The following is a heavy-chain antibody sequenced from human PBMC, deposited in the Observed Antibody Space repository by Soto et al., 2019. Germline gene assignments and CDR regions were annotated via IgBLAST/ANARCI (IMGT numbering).Heavy chain of an antibody. CDR1: GFSLSITRMA. V-gene: IGHV2-5*02. D-gene: IGHD6-19*01. J-gene: IGHJ4*02. CDR3: AHIVVAGLGYYFDY. CDR2: LYWDDDK. Sequence: QITLKESGPTLVKPTQTLTLTCTFSGFSLSITRMAVGWIRQPPGKALEWLALLYWDDDKRYSPFLKSRLTITKDTSKNQVVLTMSTMDPVDTARYYCAHIVVAGLGYYFDYWGQGTLVTVSS.